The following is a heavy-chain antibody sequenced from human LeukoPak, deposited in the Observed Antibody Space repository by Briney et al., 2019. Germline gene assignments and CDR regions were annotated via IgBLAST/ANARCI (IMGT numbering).Heavy chain of an antibody. Sequence: LSGGSLRLSCAASGFTFSNYGMQWVRQAPGKGLEWVAVISSDGSNKYYADSVKGRFTISRDISKSMIYLQMNSLRAEDTAVYYCAKSGTTSSWSPRVKTYFDYWGQGTLVTVSS. CDR3: AKSGTTSSWSPRVKTYFDY. V-gene: IGHV3-30*18. CDR1: GFTFSNYG. CDR2: ISSDGSNK. J-gene: IGHJ4*02. D-gene: IGHD6-13*01.